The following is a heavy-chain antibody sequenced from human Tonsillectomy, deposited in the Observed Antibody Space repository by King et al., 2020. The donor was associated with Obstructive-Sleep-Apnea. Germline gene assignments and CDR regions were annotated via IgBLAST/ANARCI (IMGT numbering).Heavy chain of an antibody. CDR2: INGYNGDI. D-gene: IGHD2-15*01. CDR1: GYIFTGFS. J-gene: IGHJ4*02. V-gene: IGHV1-18*01. CDR3: ARALPGYCSGGSCYSVFDY. Sequence: QLVQSGFEVNKPGASVKVSCKASGYIFTGFSISWVRQAPGQGLEWMGWINGYNGDIKYVQKRQGRVTMTTDTSTSTAYMELRGLTSDDTAVYYCARALPGYCSGGSCYSVFDYWGQGTLVTVSS.